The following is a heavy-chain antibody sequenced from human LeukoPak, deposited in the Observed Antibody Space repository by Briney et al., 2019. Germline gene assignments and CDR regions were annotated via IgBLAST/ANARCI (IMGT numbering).Heavy chain of an antibody. CDR1: GFTLSSYW. CDR3: ARDHDAVGTTIDH. D-gene: IGHD1-14*01. V-gene: IGHV3-74*01. CDR2: IKSDGSVT. Sequence: GGSLRLSCAASGFTLSSYWMHRVRQAPGEGLVWVSRIKSDGSVTWYADSVKGRFTISRDNAKNMLYLQMNSLRDEDTAVYFCARDHDAVGTTIDHWGQGTLVTVSS. J-gene: IGHJ4*02.